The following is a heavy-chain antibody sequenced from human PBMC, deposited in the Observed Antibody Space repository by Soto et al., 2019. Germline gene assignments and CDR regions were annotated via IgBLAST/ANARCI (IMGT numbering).Heavy chain of an antibody. J-gene: IGHJ5*01. Sequence: EVQLLESGGNLVQPGGSLRLSCAASGFTFSTYAMSWVRQAPGKGLEWVSSISGTGRDTFYADSVKGRFTISRDNSKNTLYLQVNTLRGEDTAVYYCAKRPTRSDSLGQGTLVNVSS. CDR3: AKRPTRSDS. CDR2: ISGTGRDT. CDR1: GFTFSTYA. V-gene: IGHV3-23*01.